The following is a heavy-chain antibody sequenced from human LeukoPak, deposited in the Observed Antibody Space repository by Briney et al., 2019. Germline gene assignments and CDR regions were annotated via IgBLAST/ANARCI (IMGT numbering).Heavy chain of an antibody. D-gene: IGHD3-22*01. V-gene: IGHV3-23*01. J-gene: IGHJ4*02. Sequence: AGGSLRLSCAASGFTVSSNYMSWVRQAPGKGLEWVSAISGSGGSTYYADSVKGRFTISRDNSKNTLYLQMNSLRAEDTAVYYCAKASAMIVVVSKHFDYWGQGTLVTVSS. CDR2: ISGSGGST. CDR3: AKASAMIVVVSKHFDY. CDR1: GFTVSSNY.